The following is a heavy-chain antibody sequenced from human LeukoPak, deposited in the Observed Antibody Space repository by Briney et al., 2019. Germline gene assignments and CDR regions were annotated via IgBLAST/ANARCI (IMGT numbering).Heavy chain of an antibody. Sequence: GRSLRLSCAVSGFTFSSYGMHWVRQAPGKGLEWVAVISYDGSNKYYADSVKGRFTISRDKSKNTLYLQMNSLRAEDTAVYYCAKDLLGGDSGSYYEVGELGMDVWGQGTTVTVSS. V-gene: IGHV3-30*18. D-gene: IGHD1-26*01. CDR3: AKDLLGGDSGSYYEVGELGMDV. CDR1: GFTFSSYG. CDR2: ISYDGSNK. J-gene: IGHJ6*02.